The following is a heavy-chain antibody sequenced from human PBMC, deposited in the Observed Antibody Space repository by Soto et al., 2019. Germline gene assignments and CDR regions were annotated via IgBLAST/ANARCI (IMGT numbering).Heavy chain of an antibody. CDR2: INHSGST. D-gene: IGHD2-15*01. V-gene: IGHV4-34*01. CDR1: GGSFSGYY. Sequence: SETLSLTCAVYGGSFSGYYWSWIRQPPGKGLEWIGEINHSGSTNYNPSLKSRVTISVDTSKNQFSLKLSSVTAADTAVYYCARTNIVVVVAAPKKYFQHWGQGTLVTVSS. J-gene: IGHJ1*01. CDR3: ARTNIVVVVAAPKKYFQH.